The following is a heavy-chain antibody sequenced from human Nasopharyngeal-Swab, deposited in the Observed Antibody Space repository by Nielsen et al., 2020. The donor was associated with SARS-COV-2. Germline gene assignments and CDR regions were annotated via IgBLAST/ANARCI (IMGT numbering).Heavy chain of an antibody. J-gene: IGHJ4*02. V-gene: IGHV3-73*01. CDR1: GFIFSASA. CDR3: TTDFYFDY. Sequence: GESLKISCAASGFIFSASAIHWVRQASGKGLEWVGRIGDKDHNYAITYGASVQGRFTISRDDSKNTAFLQMDSLKTEDTALYYCTTDFYFDYWGQGTLVTVS. CDR2: IGDKDHNYAI.